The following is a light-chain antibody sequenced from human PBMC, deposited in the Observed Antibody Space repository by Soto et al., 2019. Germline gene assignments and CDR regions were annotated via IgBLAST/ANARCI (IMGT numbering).Light chain of an antibody. CDR1: SSDVGGYNY. Sequence: HSVLTQPDSVSGSPVQSINISCTGTSSDVGGYNYVSWYQHHPGKAPKLIIYDVSNRPSGVSNPFSGSKSGNTASLTISGLQPEDEADYYCSSYTTSNTRQIVFGTGTKVTVL. CDR3: SSYTTSNTRQIV. CDR2: DVS. J-gene: IGLJ1*01. V-gene: IGLV2-14*03.